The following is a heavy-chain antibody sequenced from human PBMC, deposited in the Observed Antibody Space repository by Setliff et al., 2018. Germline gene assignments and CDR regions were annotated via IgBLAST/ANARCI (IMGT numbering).Heavy chain of an antibody. Sequence: ASVKVSCKASGGTFNTYVISWVRQAPSQGLEWMGMIIPIFGTSNYAQKFQARVTMTTDESTSTAYMELSSLTSEDTAVYYCARDPRIAAAGHVDYWGQGTLVTVSS. J-gene: IGHJ4*02. V-gene: IGHV1-69*05. CDR2: IIPIFGTS. D-gene: IGHD6-13*01. CDR3: ARDPRIAAAGHVDY. CDR1: GGTFNTYV.